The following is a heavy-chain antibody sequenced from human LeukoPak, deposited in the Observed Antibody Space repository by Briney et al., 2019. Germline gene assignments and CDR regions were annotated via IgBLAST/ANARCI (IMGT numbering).Heavy chain of an antibody. D-gene: IGHD2-15*01. CDR2: IYPGDSDT. CDR3: ARPPGGYCSGGSCYSEYYFDY. V-gene: IGHV5-51*01. Sequence: GESLKISCKGSGYSFTSYWIGRVRQMPGKGLEWMGIIYPGDSDTRYSPSFQGQVTISADKSISTAYLQWSSLKASDTAMYYCARPPGGYCSGGSCYSEYYFDYWGQGTLVTVSS. J-gene: IGHJ4*02. CDR1: GYSFTSYW.